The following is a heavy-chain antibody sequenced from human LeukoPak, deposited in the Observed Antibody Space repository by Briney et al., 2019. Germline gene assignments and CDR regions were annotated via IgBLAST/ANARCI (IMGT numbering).Heavy chain of an antibody. D-gene: IGHD3-22*01. V-gene: IGHV4-4*07. Sequence: SETLSLTCTVSGGSISSYYWSWIRQPAGKGLEWIGRIYTSGSTNYNPSLKSRVTISVDTSKNQFSLKLNSVTAADTAVYYCAREKDSSGSASLDYWGQGTLVTVSS. CDR2: IYTSGST. J-gene: IGHJ4*02. CDR3: AREKDSSGSASLDY. CDR1: GGSISSYY.